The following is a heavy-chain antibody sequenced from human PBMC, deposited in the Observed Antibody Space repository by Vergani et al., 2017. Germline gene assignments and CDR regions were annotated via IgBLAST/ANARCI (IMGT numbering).Heavy chain of an antibody. D-gene: IGHD5-24*01. J-gene: IGHJ4*02. CDR1: GGSFSGYY. CDR3: ARLGYKRWLQKGASEVDY. V-gene: IGHV4-34*01. CDR2: INHSGST. Sequence: QVQLQQWGAGLLKPSETLSLTCAVYGGSFSGYYWSWIRQPPGKGLEWIGEINHSGSTNYNPSLKSRVTIAVDTSKNQFFLKLSSVPAADTAVYYCARLGYKRWLQKGASEVDYWGQGTLVTVSS.